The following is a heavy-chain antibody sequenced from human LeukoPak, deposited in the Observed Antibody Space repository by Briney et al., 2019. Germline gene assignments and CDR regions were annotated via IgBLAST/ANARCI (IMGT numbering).Heavy chain of an antibody. CDR3: ARGDPSGQGFDP. D-gene: IGHD5-12*01. V-gene: IGHV1-18*01. CDR1: VYTFTTYD. Sequence: GASVRVSCKASVYTFTTYDITWERQAPGQGLERMRRISAYNGNTNYAQKLQGRVTMTTDTSTSTAYMELRSLRSDDTAVYYCARGDPSGQGFDPWGQGTLVTVSS. J-gene: IGHJ5*02. CDR2: ISAYNGNT.